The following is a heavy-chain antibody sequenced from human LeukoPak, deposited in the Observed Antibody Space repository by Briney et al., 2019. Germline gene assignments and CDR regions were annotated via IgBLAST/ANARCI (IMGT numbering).Heavy chain of an antibody. D-gene: IGHD3-10*01. V-gene: IGHV1-3*01. CDR2: INAGNGNT. J-gene: IGHJ3*02. CDR1: GYTFTSYA. Sequence: ASVKVSCKASGYTFTSYAMHWVRQAPGQRLEWMGWINAGNGNTKYSQKFQGRVTITRDTSASTAYMELSSLRSEDTAVYYCARAGGAMVRGVKILEDAFDIWGQGTMVTVSS. CDR3: ARAGGAMVRGVKILEDAFDI.